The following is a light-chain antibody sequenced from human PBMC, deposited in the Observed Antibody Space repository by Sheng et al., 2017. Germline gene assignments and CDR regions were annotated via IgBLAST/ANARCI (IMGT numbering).Light chain of an antibody. J-gene: IGKJ4*01. CDR1: QGISTY. CDR3: QQVNSYPVT. Sequence: IQLTQSPSSLSASVGDRVTITCRASQGISTYLAWYQQKPGKAPNLLIYAASTLQSGVPSRFSGSGSGTDFTLTISSLQPEDFATYYCQQVNSYPVTFGGGTKVEDQT. CDR2: AAS. V-gene: IGKV1-9*01.